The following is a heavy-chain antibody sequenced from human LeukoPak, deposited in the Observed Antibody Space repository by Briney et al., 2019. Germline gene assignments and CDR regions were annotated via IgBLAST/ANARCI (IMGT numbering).Heavy chain of an antibody. D-gene: IGHD6-19*01. V-gene: IGHV3-74*01. CDR2: IKTDGRST. Sequence: PGGSLRLSCAASGFTFSDYWMHWVRHATGKGAVWVSRIKTDGRSTNYADSVKGRFTISRDNAKNTLYLQMNSLRAEDTAVYYCARGRISGWTDYWGQGTLVTVSS. J-gene: IGHJ4*02. CDR3: ARGRISGWTDY. CDR1: GFTFSDYW.